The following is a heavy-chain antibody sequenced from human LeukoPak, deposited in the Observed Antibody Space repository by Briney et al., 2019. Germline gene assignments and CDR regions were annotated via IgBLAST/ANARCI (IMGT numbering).Heavy chain of an antibody. J-gene: IGHJ4*02. D-gene: IGHD1-26*01. Sequence: ASGKVSCKASGFTFSIYGITWVRQAPGQGLGWMGWISACSGKPNYAPNLQGRVTMTTDTSTSTAYMELRSLRSDDTAVYYCARGGPGAEILGFFNHGTFFDYWGQGALVTVSS. V-gene: IGHV1-18*01. CDR1: GFTFSIYG. CDR2: ISACSGKP. CDR3: ARGGPGAEILGFFNHGTFFDY.